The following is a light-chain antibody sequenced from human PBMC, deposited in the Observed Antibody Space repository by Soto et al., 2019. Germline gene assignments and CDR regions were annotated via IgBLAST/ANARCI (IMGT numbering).Light chain of an antibody. CDR3: CSYGGDRV. J-gene: IGLJ2*01. V-gene: IGLV2-23*02. CDR2: EVN. CDR1: ISNVGNYNL. Sequence: QSVLTQPASVSGSPGQSITISCTGTISNVGNYNLVSWYQQHPGKAPKLILYEVNKRPSGVSNRFSGSKSGNTASLTISGLQTEDEADYYCCSYGGDRVFGAGTQLTVL.